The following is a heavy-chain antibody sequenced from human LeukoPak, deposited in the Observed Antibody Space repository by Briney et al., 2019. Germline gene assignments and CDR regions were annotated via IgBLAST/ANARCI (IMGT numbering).Heavy chain of an antibody. CDR2: IYYGGST. V-gene: IGHV4-59*12. D-gene: IGHD2-2*01. Sequence: SETLSLTCTVSGGSISSYYWSWIRQPPGKGLEWIGYIYYGGSTNYNPSLKSRVTISVDTSKNQFSLKLSSVTAADTAVYYCARLPIVVVPSTSFDMWGQGTMVTVSS. CDR3: ARLPIVVVPSTSFDM. J-gene: IGHJ3*02. CDR1: GGSISSYY.